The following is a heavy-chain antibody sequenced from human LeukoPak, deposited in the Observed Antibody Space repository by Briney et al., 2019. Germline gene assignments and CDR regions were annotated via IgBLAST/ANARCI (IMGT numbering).Heavy chain of an antibody. CDR3: ARVHASSGYYLQH. Sequence: PSETLSLTCTVSGGSIRSYYWSWIRQPPGKGLEWIGYIYYSGSTNYNPSLKSRVTISVDTSKNQFSLKLSSVTAADTAVYYYARVHASSGYYLQHWGQGTLVTVSS. CDR1: GGSIRSYY. V-gene: IGHV4-59*01. D-gene: IGHD3-22*01. J-gene: IGHJ1*01. CDR2: IYYSGST.